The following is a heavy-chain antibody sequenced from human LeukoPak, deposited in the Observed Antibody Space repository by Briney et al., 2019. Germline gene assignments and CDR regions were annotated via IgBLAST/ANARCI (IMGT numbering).Heavy chain of an antibody. J-gene: IGHJ4*02. V-gene: IGHV1-2*02. Sequence: ASVKVSCKASGYTFTGYYMHWVRQAPGQGLEWMGWINPNSGGTNYAQKFQGRVTMTRDTSISTAYMELSRLRSDDTAVYYCAKVTYHAGAAAVVLKLVERTSYFDNWGQGILVTVSS. CDR3: AKVTYHAGAAAVVLKLVERTSYFDN. CDR2: INPNSGGT. CDR1: GYTFTGYY. D-gene: IGHD2-2*01.